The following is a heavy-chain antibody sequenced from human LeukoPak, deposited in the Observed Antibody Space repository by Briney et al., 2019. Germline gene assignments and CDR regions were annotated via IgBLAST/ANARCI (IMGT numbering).Heavy chain of an antibody. D-gene: IGHD6-19*01. CDR2: IYHSGST. J-gene: IGHJ4*02. CDR3: AVPDLAVARKPNDY. Sequence: SETLSLTCAVSGYSISSGYYWGWIRQPPGKGLEWIGSIYHSGSTYYNPSLKSRVTISVDTSKNQFSLKLSSVTAADTAVYYCAVPDLAVARKPNDYWGQGTLVTVSS. CDR1: GYSISSGYY. V-gene: IGHV4-38-2*01.